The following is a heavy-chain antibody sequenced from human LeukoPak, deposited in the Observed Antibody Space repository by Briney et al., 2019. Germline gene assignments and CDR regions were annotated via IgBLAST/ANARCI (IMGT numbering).Heavy chain of an antibody. CDR3: ARGALQYDY. CDR1: GGSISRYY. D-gene: IGHD4-11*01. Sequence: SETLSLTCTVSGGSISRYYSSWIRQPPGKGLEWIGYIYYSGSTNYNPSLKSRVTISVDPSKNQFSLKLSSVAAADTAVYYCARGALQYDYWGQGTLVTVSS. V-gene: IGHV4-59*01. J-gene: IGHJ4*02. CDR2: IYYSGST.